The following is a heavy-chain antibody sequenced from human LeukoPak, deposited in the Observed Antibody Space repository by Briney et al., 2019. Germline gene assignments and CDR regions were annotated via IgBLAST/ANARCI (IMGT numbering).Heavy chain of an antibody. CDR3: ARLVSCSTSCYFGT. CDR2: INYSGTT. Sequence: SETLSVTCTVSGGPICSSSFYWAWIRQPPGKGLEWIGSINYSGTTYYTSSLKSRVTISVDTSKNQFSLNLRSVTAADMAVYYCARLVSCSTSCYFGTWGQGTLVTVSS. V-gene: IGHV4-39*01. D-gene: IGHD2-2*01. J-gene: IGHJ5*02. CDR1: GGPICSSSFY.